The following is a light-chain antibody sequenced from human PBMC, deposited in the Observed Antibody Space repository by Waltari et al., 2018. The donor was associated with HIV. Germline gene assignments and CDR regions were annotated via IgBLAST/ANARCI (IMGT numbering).Light chain of an antibody. V-gene: IGKV1-39*01. CDR1: QTISSY. CDR2: GAS. Sequence: DIQMTQSPSSLSASVGDRVTITCRASQTISSYLNWYQQKPGKAPMLLIYGASTLHSGFPSRFSGSGSGTDFTLTISSLQPEDFATYYCQQSYSTPRTFGQGTKLEIK. J-gene: IGKJ2*01. CDR3: QQSYSTPRT.